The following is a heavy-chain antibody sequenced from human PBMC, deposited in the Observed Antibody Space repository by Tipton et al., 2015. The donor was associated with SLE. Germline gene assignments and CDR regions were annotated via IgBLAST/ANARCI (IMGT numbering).Heavy chain of an antibody. V-gene: IGHV4-30-4*01. J-gene: IGHJ6*03. Sequence: TLSLTCTVSGGSISSGDYYWSWIRQPPGKGLEWIGYIYYSGSTYYNPSLKSRVTISVDTSKNQFSLKLSSVTAADTAVYYCARCIVGANSYYYYMDVWGKGTTVTFSS. CDR3: ARCIVGANSYYYYMDV. D-gene: IGHD1-26*01. CDR1: GGSISSGDYY. CDR2: IYYSGST.